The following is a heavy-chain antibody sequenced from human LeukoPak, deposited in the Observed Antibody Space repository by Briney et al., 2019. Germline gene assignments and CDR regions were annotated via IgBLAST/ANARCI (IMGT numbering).Heavy chain of an antibody. Sequence: PGGSLRLSCAASGFTFSSYNMNWVRQAPGKGLEWVANIKQDGSEKYYVDSVKGRFTISRDNAKNSLYLQMNSLRAEDTAVYYCARNTMTTVTTFYYWGQGTLVTVSS. CDR3: ARNTMTTVTTFYY. V-gene: IGHV3-7*01. CDR2: IKQDGSEK. CDR1: GFTFSSYN. D-gene: IGHD4-17*01. J-gene: IGHJ4*02.